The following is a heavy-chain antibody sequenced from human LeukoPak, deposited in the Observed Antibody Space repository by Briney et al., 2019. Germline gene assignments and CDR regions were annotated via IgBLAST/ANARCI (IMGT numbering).Heavy chain of an antibody. CDR2: IYPNSGGT. CDR1: GYTFTGYY. CDR3: ARDRDGYYSEGVDP. J-gene: IGHJ5*02. Sequence: GASLKVSCKASGYTFTGYYMHWVRQAPGQGLEWMGWIYPNSGGTNYAQKFQGRVTMTRDTSISTAYMELSRLRSDDTAVYYCARDRDGYYSEGVDPWGQGTLVTVSS. V-gene: IGHV1-2*02. D-gene: IGHD3-3*01.